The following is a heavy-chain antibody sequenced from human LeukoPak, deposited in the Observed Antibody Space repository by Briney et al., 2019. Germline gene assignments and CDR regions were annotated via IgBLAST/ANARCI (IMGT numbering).Heavy chain of an antibody. CDR3: ARAGAVVDNWFDP. D-gene: IGHD2-15*01. CDR2: ISGYNGKT. CDR1: RYGFTDYF. J-gene: IGHJ5*02. Sequence: ASVRVSCKASRYGFTDYFIHWVRQAPGQGLEWMGWISGYNGKTKYAQKLQDRVTMTTDTSTTTAYMELRSLTSDDTAVYYCARAGAVVDNWFDPWGQGTLITVSS. V-gene: IGHV1-18*04.